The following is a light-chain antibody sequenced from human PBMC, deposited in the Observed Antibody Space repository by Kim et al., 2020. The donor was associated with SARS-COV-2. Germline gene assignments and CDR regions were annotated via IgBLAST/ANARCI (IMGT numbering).Light chain of an antibody. CDR2: QDT. V-gene: IGLV3-1*01. CDR1: KLGDKY. Sequence: SYELTQPPSESVSPGQTATITCSGDKLGDKYTHWYQQKPGQSPLLVIYQDTKRPSGIPERFSGSNSGNTATLTISGTQAMDEADYFCQAWDSRYVFGTGT. J-gene: IGLJ1*01. CDR3: QAWDSRYV.